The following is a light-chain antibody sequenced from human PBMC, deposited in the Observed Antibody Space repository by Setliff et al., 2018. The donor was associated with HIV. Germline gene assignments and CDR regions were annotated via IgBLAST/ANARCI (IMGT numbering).Light chain of an antibody. Sequence: QSALTQPPSASGYPGQSVTISCTGTSSDVGGYNYVSWYQQHPGKAPKLMIYEVSKRPSGVPDRFSGSKSGNTASLTVSGLQAEDEADYYCTSYAGSNNLGVFGTGTKATVL. V-gene: IGLV2-8*01. J-gene: IGLJ1*01. CDR3: TSYAGSNNLGV. CDR2: EVS. CDR1: SSDVGGYNY.